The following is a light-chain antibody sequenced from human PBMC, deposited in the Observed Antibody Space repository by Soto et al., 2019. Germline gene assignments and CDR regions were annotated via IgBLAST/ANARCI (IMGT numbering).Light chain of an antibody. J-gene: IGKJ5*01. Sequence: DIQMTQTHSTLSASVGDRVTITCRASQSISSWLAWYQQKPGQAPTLLIYDASSLESGVPSRFSGSGSGTEFTLTICILQPDDFITYCSKLLHVYPIPFGHGTLLEN. CDR2: DAS. V-gene: IGKV1-5*01. CDR1: QSISSW. CDR3: KLLHVYPIP.